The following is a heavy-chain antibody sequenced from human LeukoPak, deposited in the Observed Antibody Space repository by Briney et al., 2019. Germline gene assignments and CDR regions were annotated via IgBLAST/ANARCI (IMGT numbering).Heavy chain of an antibody. CDR3: ARARLDSSSHESDY. D-gene: IGHD6-13*01. CDR1: GFTFSSYA. V-gene: IGHV3-30*04. Sequence: GGSLRLSCAASGFTFSSYAMHWVRQAPGKGLEWVAVISYDGSNKYYADSVKGRFTISRDNAKNSLYPQMNSLRAEDTAVYYCARARLDSSSHESDYWGQGTLVTVSS. CDR2: ISYDGSNK. J-gene: IGHJ4*02.